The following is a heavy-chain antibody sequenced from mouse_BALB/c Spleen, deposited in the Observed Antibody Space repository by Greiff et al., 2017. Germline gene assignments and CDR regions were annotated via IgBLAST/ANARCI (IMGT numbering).Heavy chain of an antibody. CDR2: ISSGGSYT. J-gene: IGHJ2*01. Sequence: EVQLVESGGGLVKPGGSLKLSCAASGFTFSSYAMSWVRQTPEKRLEWVATISSGGSYTYYPDSVKGRFTISRDNAKNTLYLQMSSLRSEDTAMYYCARQGGNGYYFDYWGQGTTLTVSS. CDR1: GFTFSSYA. V-gene: IGHV5-9-3*01. CDR3: ARQGGNGYYFDY.